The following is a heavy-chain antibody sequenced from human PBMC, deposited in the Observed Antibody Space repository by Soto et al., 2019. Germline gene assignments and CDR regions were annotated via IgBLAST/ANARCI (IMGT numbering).Heavy chain of an antibody. CDR2: ISSSGSTI. D-gene: IGHD6-13*01. Sequence: VVSLRLSCAASGFTFSDYYMSWIRQAPGKGLEWVSYISSSGSTIYYADSVKGRFTISRDNAKNSLYLQMNSLRAEDTAVYYCARKPYSSSWSDYWGQGTLVTVSS. J-gene: IGHJ4*02. CDR1: GFTFSDYY. V-gene: IGHV3-11*01. CDR3: ARKPYSSSWSDY.